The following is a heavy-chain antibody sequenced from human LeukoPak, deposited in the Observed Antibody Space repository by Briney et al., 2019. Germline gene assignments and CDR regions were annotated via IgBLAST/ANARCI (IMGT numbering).Heavy chain of an antibody. V-gene: IGHV3-23*01. Sequence: GGSLRLSCAASGFTFSSYAMSWVRQAPGKGLEWVSAIRGSGGSTYYADSVKGRFTISRDNSKNTLYLQMNSLRAEDTAVYYCAKGDDYYGSGSNDYWGQGTLVTVSS. D-gene: IGHD3-10*01. J-gene: IGHJ4*02. CDR2: IRGSGGST. CDR3: AKGDDYYGSGSNDY. CDR1: GFTFSSYA.